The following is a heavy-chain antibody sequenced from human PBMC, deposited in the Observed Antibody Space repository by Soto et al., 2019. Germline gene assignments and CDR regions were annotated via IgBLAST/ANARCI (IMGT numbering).Heavy chain of an antibody. CDR1: GFTFSSYS. Sequence: EVQLVESGGGLVKPGGSLRLSCAASGFTFSSYSMNWVRQAPGKGLEWVSSISSSSSYIYYADSVKGQFTISRDNSKNSLYLQPDSLRAEDRAVYYGARDRYPRIAAAGEFDYWGQGTLVTVSS. V-gene: IGHV3-21*01. D-gene: IGHD6-13*01. CDR3: ARDRYPRIAAAGEFDY. CDR2: ISSSSSYI. J-gene: IGHJ4*02.